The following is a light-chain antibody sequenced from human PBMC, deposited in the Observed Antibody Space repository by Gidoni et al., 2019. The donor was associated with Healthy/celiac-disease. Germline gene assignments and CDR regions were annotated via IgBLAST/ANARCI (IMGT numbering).Light chain of an antibody. CDR2: DVS. CDR1: SSDVGGYNY. J-gene: IGLJ3*02. CDR3: SSYTSSSTLE. V-gene: IGLV2-14*01. Sequence: QSALTPPSSVSGSPAHSITISCTGTSSDVGGYNYVSWYQQHPGKAPKLMIYDVSNRPSGVSNRFSGSKSGNTASLTISGLQAEDEADYYCSSYTSSSTLEFGGGTKLTVL.